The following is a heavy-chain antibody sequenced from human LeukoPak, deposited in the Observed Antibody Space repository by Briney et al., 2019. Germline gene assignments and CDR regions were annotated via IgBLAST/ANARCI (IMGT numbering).Heavy chain of an antibody. CDR3: AKVSRPKLLWFGESPRDFDY. J-gene: IGHJ4*02. Sequence: PGGSLRLSCVASGFTFSSYAMSWVRQAPGKGLEWVSAISGSGVTTHYAGSVKGRFSISRDNSKNTLYLQMNSLRAEDTALYYCAKVSRPKLLWFGESPRDFDYWGQGTLVTVSS. CDR1: GFTFSSYA. V-gene: IGHV3-23*01. D-gene: IGHD3-10*01. CDR2: ISGSGVTT.